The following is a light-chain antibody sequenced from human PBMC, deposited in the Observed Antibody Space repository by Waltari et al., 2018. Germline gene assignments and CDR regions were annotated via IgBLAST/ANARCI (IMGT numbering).Light chain of an antibody. V-gene: IGLV2-14*03. J-gene: IGLJ2*01. Sequence: SALTQPDSVSGSPGQSITISCRGISSDSGGYEYVPWYQQHPGKAPKVIIYDVNNRPSGVSNRFSGSKSGSSASLTISGLQAEDEADYYCSSFTRSTTGIFGGGTKVTVL. CDR3: SSFTRSTTGI. CDR2: DVN. CDR1: SSDSGGYEY.